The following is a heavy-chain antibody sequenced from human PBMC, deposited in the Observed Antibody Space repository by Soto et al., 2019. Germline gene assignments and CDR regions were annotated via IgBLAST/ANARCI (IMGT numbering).Heavy chain of an antibody. CDR2: ISRGGDRT. V-gene: IGHV3-64*02. D-gene: IGHD3-22*01. CDR3: ARARCSSGQCYYLDY. Sequence: EVQLVESGAGLVQPGGSLRLSCAASGFTFSSYNIHWIRQAPGKGLEFVSAISRGGDRTSYADSVTGRFIITRDNSKYTVLLQLGSLSPEDMAVYYCARARCSSGQCYYLDYWGQGALVTVSS. CDR1: GFTFSSYN. J-gene: IGHJ4*02.